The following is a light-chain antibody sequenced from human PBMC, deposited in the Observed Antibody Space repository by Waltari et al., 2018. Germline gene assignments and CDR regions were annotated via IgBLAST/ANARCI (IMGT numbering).Light chain of an antibody. CDR3: SSKTSASGV. Sequence: QSALTQPASVSGSPGQSITISCTGTSADVGGYNYVSWYQRYPGKAPQLMIYEVSFRPAGISNGFSGSKSGNTATLTISGLQAEDEADYYCSSKTSASGVFGTGTTVTVL. V-gene: IGLV2-14*01. CDR2: EVS. J-gene: IGLJ1*01. CDR1: SADVGGYNY.